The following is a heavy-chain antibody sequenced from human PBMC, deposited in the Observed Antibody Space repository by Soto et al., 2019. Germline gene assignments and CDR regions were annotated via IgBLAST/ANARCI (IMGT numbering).Heavy chain of an antibody. CDR2: ISSNGGST. V-gene: IGHV3-64*04. D-gene: IGHD3-10*01. Sequence: GGSLRLSCSASGFTFSSYAMHWVRQAPGKGLEYVSAISSNGGSTYYADSVKGRFTISRDNSKNTLYLQINSLRAEDTAVYYCAKDFYGITMIRGVFGSRLAVWGQGTTVTVSS. J-gene: IGHJ6*02. CDR1: GFTFSSYA. CDR3: AKDFYGITMIRGVFGSRLAV.